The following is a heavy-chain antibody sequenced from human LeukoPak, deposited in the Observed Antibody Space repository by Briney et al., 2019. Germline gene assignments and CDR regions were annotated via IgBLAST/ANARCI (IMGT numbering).Heavy chain of an antibody. Sequence: SETLSLTCTVSGGSISSGDYYWSWIRQPPGKGLEWIGYIYYSGSTYYNPSLKSRVTISVDTSKNQFSLKLSSVTAADTAVYYCARRNGGWELLPRGNAFDIWGQGTMVTVSS. CDR1: GGSISSGDYY. CDR2: IYYSGST. J-gene: IGHJ3*02. D-gene: IGHD1-26*01. CDR3: ARRNGGWELLPRGNAFDI. V-gene: IGHV4-30-4*01.